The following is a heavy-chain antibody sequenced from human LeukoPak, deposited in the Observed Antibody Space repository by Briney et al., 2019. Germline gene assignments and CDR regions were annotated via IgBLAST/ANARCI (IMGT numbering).Heavy chain of an antibody. Sequence: ASVKVSCKASGGTFSSYAISWVRQAPGQGLEWMGGIIPIFGTANYAQKFQGRVTITTDESTSTAYMELSSLRSEDTAVYYCARDQPPDYGGNRPAIPYFQHWGQGTLVTVSS. CDR2: IIPIFGTA. D-gene: IGHD4-23*01. V-gene: IGHV1-69*05. CDR1: GGTFSSYA. CDR3: ARDQPPDYGGNRPAIPYFQH. J-gene: IGHJ1*01.